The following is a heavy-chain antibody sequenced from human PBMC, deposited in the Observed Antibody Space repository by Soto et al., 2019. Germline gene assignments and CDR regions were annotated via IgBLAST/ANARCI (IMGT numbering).Heavy chain of an antibody. V-gene: IGHV3-33*01. CDR3: ARAISSSWIYYYGMDV. CDR2: IWYDGSNK. CDR1: GFTFSSYG. D-gene: IGHD6-13*01. J-gene: IGHJ6*02. Sequence: GGSLRLSCAASGFTFSSYGMHWVRQAPGKGLEWVAVIWYDGSNKYYADSVKGRFTISRDNSKNTLYLQMNSLRAEDTAVYYCARAISSSWIYYYGMDVWGQGTTVTVSS.